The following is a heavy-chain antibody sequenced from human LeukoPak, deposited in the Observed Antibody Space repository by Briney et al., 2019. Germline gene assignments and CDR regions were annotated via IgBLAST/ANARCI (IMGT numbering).Heavy chain of an antibody. Sequence: GGSLRLSCEASGFTFRTYRMNWVRQAPGKGLEWVSYISPGSTTVYYADSVKGRFTISRDNAKNSLYLQMNSLRDEDTAVYYCARGVDYWGQGTLVTVSS. CDR3: ARGVDY. V-gene: IGHV3-48*02. CDR2: ISPGSTTV. J-gene: IGHJ4*02. CDR1: GFTFRTYR.